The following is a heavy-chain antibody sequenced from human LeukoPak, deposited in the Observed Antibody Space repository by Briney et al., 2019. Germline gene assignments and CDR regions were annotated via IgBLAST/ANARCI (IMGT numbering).Heavy chain of an antibody. CDR2: INPRGDST. D-gene: IGHD3-10*01. V-gene: IGHV1-46*01. Sequence: APVKVSCKASGFPFTSYFLHWVRQAPGQGLEWMGVINPRGDSTNYAQKFQGRVTMTRDTSTSTVYMELSSLRSEDTAVYYCARDTSNYNSWWLDPWGQGTLVTVSS. CDR1: GFPFTSYF. J-gene: IGHJ5*02. CDR3: ARDTSNYNSWWLDP.